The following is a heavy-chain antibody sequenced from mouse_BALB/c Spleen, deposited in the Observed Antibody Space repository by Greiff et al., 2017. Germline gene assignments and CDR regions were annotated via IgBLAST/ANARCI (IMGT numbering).Heavy chain of an antibody. J-gene: IGHJ3*01. CDR2: IDPENGNT. D-gene: IGHD2-1*01. CDR3: ASGYGNYGFAY. Sequence: VQLQQSGAELVRPGALVKLSCKASGFNIKDYYMHWVKQRPEQGLEWIGWIDPENGNTIYDPKFQGKASITADTSSNTAYLQPSSLTSEDTAVYYCASGYGNYGFAYWGQGTLVTVSA. V-gene: IGHV14-1*02. CDR1: GFNIKDYY.